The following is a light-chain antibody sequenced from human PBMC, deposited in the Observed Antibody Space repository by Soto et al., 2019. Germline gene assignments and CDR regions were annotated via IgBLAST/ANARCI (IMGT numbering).Light chain of an antibody. V-gene: IGKV3-15*01. Sequence: IVMTQSPGTLSVSPGERATLSCRASQSVSSNLAWYQQKPGQAPRLLIYGASTRATGIPARFSGSGSGTEFPLTISSLQSADFAVYYCKKYGSSPQITFGQGRRLEIX. CDR2: GAS. CDR3: KKYGSSPQIT. J-gene: IGKJ5*01. CDR1: QSVSSN.